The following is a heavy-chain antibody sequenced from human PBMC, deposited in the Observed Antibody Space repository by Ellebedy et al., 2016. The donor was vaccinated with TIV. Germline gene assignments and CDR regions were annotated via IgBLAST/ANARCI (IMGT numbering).Heavy chain of an antibody. Sequence: SETLSLXCGIGSGSFSGYYWTWIRQLPGKGLEWIGEITHDDATNYNASLKSRVTISADTPKNHFSLKLTSVTAADTAVYYCARGEDRAKIGYWGQGILVTVSS. CDR2: ITHDDAT. D-gene: IGHD1-14*01. V-gene: IGHV4-34*01. J-gene: IGHJ4*02. CDR3: ARGEDRAKIGY. CDR1: SGSFSGYY.